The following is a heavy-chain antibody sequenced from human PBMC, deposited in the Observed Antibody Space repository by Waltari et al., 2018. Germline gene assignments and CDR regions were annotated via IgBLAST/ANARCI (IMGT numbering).Heavy chain of an antibody. J-gene: IGHJ5*02. CDR1: GFTFSSYW. D-gene: IGHD5-12*01. V-gene: IGHV3-74*01. CDR3: AVYLRSSPFDP. Sequence: EVQLVESGGGLVQPGGSLRLSCAASGFTFSSYWMHWVRQAPGKGLVWVSRCNSDRSTTGYADSVKGRFTISRDNTKNTLSLQMNSLRDEDTAVYYCAVYLRSSPFDPWGQGTLVTVSS. CDR2: CNSDRSTT.